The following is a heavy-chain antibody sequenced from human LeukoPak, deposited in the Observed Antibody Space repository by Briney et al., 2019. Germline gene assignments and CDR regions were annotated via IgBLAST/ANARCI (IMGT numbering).Heavy chain of an antibody. CDR1: GGSVSSGGYY. D-gene: IGHD3-22*01. CDR3: ARVNYDSSGSPFDY. Sequence: PSETLSLTCTVSGGSVSSGGYYWSWIRQPPGKGLESIGYIYYSESTNYNPSLKSRVTISVDTSKNQFSLKLSSVTAADTAVYYCARVNYDSSGSPFDYWGQGTLVTVSS. CDR2: IYYSEST. J-gene: IGHJ4*02. V-gene: IGHV4-61*08.